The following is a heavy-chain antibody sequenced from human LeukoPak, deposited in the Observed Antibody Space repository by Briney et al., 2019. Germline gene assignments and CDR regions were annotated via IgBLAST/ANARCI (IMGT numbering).Heavy chain of an antibody. Sequence: GSLRLSCAASGFTFSSYWMHWVRQAPGKGLMWVSHINTDGSSTSYADSVKGRFTISRDNAKNTLNLQMNSLRAEDTAVYHCARDTYETSGYYYGPFDYWGQGTLVTVSS. J-gene: IGHJ4*02. CDR3: ARDTYETSGYYYGPFDY. D-gene: IGHD3-22*01. V-gene: IGHV3-74*01. CDR1: GFTFSSYW. CDR2: INTDGSST.